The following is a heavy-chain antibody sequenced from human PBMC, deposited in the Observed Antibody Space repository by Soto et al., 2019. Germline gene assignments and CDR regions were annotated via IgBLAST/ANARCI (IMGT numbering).Heavy chain of an antibody. CDR3: ARDQSGYYTLDY. CDR1: GGTFSSYA. V-gene: IGHV1-69*13. J-gene: IGHJ4*02. D-gene: IGHD3-3*01. Sequence: SVKVSCKASGGTFSSYAISWVRQAPGQGLEWMGGVIPIFGTANYAQKFQGRVTITADESTSTAYMELSSLRSEDTAVYYCARDQSGYYTLDYWGQGTLVTVSS. CDR2: VIPIFGTA.